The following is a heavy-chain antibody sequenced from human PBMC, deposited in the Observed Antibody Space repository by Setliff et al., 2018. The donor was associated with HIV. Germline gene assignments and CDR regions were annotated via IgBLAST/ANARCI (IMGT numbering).Heavy chain of an antibody. Sequence: ASVKVSCKASGYTVMNFAMPWVRQAPGQGLEWMGWINPNTGNPTYAQGCTGRFVFSLDTSVSTAYLQISSLEAQDTGVYYCARRSHSVGTSWPFDHWGQGTQVTVSS. J-gene: IGHJ4*02. V-gene: IGHV7-4-1*02. CDR2: INPNTGNP. D-gene: IGHD6-13*01. CDR3: ARRSHSVGTSWPFDH. CDR1: GYTVMNFA.